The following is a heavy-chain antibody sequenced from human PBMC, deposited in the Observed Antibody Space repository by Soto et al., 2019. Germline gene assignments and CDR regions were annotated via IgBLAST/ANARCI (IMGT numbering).Heavy chain of an antibody. CDR1: GFTFDDYA. V-gene: IGHV3-43D*04. J-gene: IGHJ3*02. CDR2: ISWDGGST. Sequence: EVQLVESGGVVVQPGGSLRLSCAASGFTFDDYAMHWVRQAPGKCLEWVSLISWDGGSTKYGDSVKGRFTISRDNSKNSLYLQMNSLRAEETALYYCAKDIGGAPHGAVDIWGQGTMVTVSS. CDR3: AKDIGGAPHGAVDI. D-gene: IGHD1-26*01.